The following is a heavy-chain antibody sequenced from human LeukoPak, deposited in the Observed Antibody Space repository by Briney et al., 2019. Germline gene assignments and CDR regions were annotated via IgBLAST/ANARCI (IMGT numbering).Heavy chain of an antibody. Sequence: ASVKVSCKASGGTFSSYAISWVRQAPGQGLEWMGGIIPIFGTANYAQKFQGRVTITADESTSTAYMELSSLRSEDTAVYYCARHRGFDWLSYAFDIWGQGTMVTVSS. D-gene: IGHD3-9*01. CDR3: ARHRGFDWLSYAFDI. V-gene: IGHV1-69*13. CDR1: GGTFSSYA. CDR2: IIPIFGTA. J-gene: IGHJ3*02.